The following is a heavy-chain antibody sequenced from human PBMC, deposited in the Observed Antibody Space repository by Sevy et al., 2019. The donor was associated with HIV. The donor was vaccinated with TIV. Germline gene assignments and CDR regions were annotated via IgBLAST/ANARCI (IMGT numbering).Heavy chain of an antibody. CDR3: ARRMGADCSGGRCYYFDS. CDR1: GGSISSSSYY. V-gene: IGHV4-39*01. CDR2: IYYSGRT. D-gene: IGHD2-15*01. Sequence: SETLSLTCTVSGGSISSSSYYWGWIRQPPGKGLEWIGSIYYSGRTYYNPSLKSRVTISVDTSKKQFSLRLSSVTAADTAVYYCARRMGADCSGGRCYYFDSWGQGTLVTVSS. J-gene: IGHJ4*02.